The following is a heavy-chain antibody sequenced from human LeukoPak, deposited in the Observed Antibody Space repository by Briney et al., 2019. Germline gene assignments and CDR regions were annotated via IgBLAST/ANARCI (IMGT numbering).Heavy chain of an antibody. CDR3: AKSQFSSSWYTYFDY. D-gene: IGHD6-13*01. CDR2: ISESGSGT. J-gene: IGHJ4*02. Sequence: GGSLRLSCAVSGLTFSRYAMSWVRQAPGKGLEWVSAISESGSGTYYADSVKGRFTISRDNSKDTLSLQMNSLRAEDTAVYYCAKSQFSSSWYTYFDYWGQGTLVTVSS. V-gene: IGHV3-23*01. CDR1: GLTFSRYA.